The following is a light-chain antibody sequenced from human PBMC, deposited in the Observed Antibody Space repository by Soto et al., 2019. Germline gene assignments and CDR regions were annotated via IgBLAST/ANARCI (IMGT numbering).Light chain of an antibody. CDR2: GAS. Sequence: VLSQSPATLSLSTGERATLSCRASQSVSNFLAWYQQKPGQAPRLLIYGASSRATGIPDRFSGSGSGTDFTLTISRLEPEDFAVYYCQQYVTSPWTFGQGTRWLS. J-gene: IGKJ1*01. CDR3: QQYVTSPWT. CDR1: QSVSNF. V-gene: IGKV3-20*01.